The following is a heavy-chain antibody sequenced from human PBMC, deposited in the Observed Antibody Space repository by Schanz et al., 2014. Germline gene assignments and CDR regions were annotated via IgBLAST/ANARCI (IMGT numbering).Heavy chain of an antibody. Sequence: EVQLVQSGGGLVQPGGSLRLSCAASGFTFSSHWMHWVRQDPGKGLVWVARINSVGSNTDYADSVTGRFTISRDNAKNTLCLQMNSLRAEDTAVYYCAKSDAFDIWGQGTLVTVSS. CDR3: AKSDAFDI. CDR2: INSVGSNT. CDR1: GFTFSSHW. V-gene: IGHV3-74*01. J-gene: IGHJ3*02.